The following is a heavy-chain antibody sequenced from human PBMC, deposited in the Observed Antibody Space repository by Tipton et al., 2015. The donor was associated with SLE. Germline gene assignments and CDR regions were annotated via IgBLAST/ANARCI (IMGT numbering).Heavy chain of an antibody. CDR1: GFTFSSYA. D-gene: IGHD5-18*01. Sequence: SLRLSCAASGFTFSSYAMSWVRQAPGKGLEWVSAISGSGGSTYYADSVKGRFTISRDNAKNSLYLQMNSLRAEDTAVYYCAGEGYSDPFRAFDIWGQGTMVTVSS. J-gene: IGHJ3*02. CDR2: ISGSGGST. V-gene: IGHV3-23*01. CDR3: AGEGYSDPFRAFDI.